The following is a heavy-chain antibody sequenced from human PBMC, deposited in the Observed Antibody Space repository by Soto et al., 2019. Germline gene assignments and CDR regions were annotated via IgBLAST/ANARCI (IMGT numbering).Heavy chain of an antibody. CDR1: GGSISSSSYY. Sequence: QLQLQESGPGLVKPSETLSLTCTVSGGSISSSSYYWGWIRQPPGKGLEWIGSIYYSGSTYYNPSLKSRVTISVDTSKNQFSLKLSSVTAADTAVYYCARLGSLITMIVVAKADAFDIWGQGTMVTVSS. CDR3: ARLGSLITMIVVAKADAFDI. D-gene: IGHD3-22*01. CDR2: IYYSGST. J-gene: IGHJ3*02. V-gene: IGHV4-39*01.